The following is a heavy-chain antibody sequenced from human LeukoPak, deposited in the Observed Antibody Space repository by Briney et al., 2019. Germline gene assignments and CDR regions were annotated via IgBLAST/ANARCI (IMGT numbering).Heavy chain of an antibody. Sequence: SETLSLTCAVYGGSFSGYYWSWIRQPPGKGLEWIGEINHSASTNYNPSLKSRVTISVDTSKNQFSLKLSSVTAADTAVYYCARRWWTLLCPYYFDYWGQGTLVTVSS. V-gene: IGHV4-34*01. CDR3: ARRWWTLLCPYYFDY. J-gene: IGHJ4*02. CDR1: GGSFSGYY. D-gene: IGHD2-15*01. CDR2: INHSAST.